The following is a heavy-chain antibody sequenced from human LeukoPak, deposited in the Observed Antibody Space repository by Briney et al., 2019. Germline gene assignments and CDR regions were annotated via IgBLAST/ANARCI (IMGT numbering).Heavy chain of an antibody. CDR1: GFTFGNYW. Sequence: GGSLRLSCAASGFTFGNYWMTWVRQAPGKGLDWVANIKQDGSEKYYVDSVKGRFTISRDNAKNSLYLQMNSLRAEDTAVYYCARSETTYYYDSSVYFYYYYGMDVWGQGTTVTVSS. CDR3: ARSETTYYYDSSVYFYYYYGMDV. CDR2: IKQDGSEK. D-gene: IGHD3-22*01. V-gene: IGHV3-7*01. J-gene: IGHJ6*02.